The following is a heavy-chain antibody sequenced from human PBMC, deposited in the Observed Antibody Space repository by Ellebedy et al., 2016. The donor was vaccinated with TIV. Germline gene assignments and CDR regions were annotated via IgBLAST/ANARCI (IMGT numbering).Heavy chain of an antibody. V-gene: IGHV4-4*02. CDR2: IFHSGST. D-gene: IGHD5-24*01. CDR1: GDSISGSDW. Sequence: SETLSLXXYVSGDSISGSDWWRWVRQTPGKGLEWIGEIFHSGSTNYSPSLKSRVTFSIDVSKNEFSLTLTSVTAADTGIYYCARELRGSFFDFWGQGTLVTVSS. J-gene: IGHJ4*03. CDR3: ARELRGSFFDF.